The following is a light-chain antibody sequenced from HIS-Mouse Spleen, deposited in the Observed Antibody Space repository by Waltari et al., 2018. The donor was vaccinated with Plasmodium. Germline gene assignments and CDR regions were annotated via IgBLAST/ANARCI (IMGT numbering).Light chain of an antibody. V-gene: IGKV1-12*01. J-gene: IGKJ5*01. CDR3: QQANSFPPSIT. CDR2: AAS. Sequence: IQMTQSPSSVSSSAGDRVHITCRASQAISSWLAWFQQKPGKAPKLLIYAASSLQSGVPSRFSGSGSGTDFTLTISSLQPEDFATYYCQQANSFPPSITFGQGTRLEIK. CDR1: QAISSW.